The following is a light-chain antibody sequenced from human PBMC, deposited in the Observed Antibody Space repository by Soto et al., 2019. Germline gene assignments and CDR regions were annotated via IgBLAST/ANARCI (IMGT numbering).Light chain of an antibody. CDR3: SSYRSTTTFGV. Sequence: QSVLTQPASVCGSPGQSITISCTGTSSDIGGYNYVSWYQQHPGKAPKVVIYEVSNRPLGVSNRFSASKSGNTASLIISGLQADDEADYFCSSYRSTTTFGVFGTGTKVTVL. CDR2: EVS. CDR1: SSDIGGYNY. J-gene: IGLJ1*01. V-gene: IGLV2-14*01.